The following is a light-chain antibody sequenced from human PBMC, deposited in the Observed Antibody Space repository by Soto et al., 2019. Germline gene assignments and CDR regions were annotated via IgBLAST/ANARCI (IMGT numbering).Light chain of an antibody. Sequence: DIQMTQSPSTLSASVGDRVTITCRASQSISSWLAWYQQKPGKAPKLLIYEASDLESGVPSRFSGSGSGTDFPLTSSSLQPDDVETYSCKQYTSFWTFGRGTKVEIK. J-gene: IGKJ1*01. CDR2: EAS. CDR1: QSISSW. V-gene: IGKV1-5*03. CDR3: KQYTSFWT.